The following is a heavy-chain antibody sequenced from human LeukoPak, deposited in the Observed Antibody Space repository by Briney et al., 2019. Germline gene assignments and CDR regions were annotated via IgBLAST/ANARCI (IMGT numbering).Heavy chain of an antibody. Sequence: GGSLRLSCIASGFTFSSYSMNWVRQAPGKGLEWVSSITSSSSFIYYADSVKGRFTISRDNAKNSLYLQMNSLRAEDTAIYYCAREMRDYIDYWGQGNLLTVSS. V-gene: IGHV3-21*01. CDR3: AREMRDYIDY. J-gene: IGHJ4*02. CDR2: ITSSSSFI. CDR1: GFTFSSYS.